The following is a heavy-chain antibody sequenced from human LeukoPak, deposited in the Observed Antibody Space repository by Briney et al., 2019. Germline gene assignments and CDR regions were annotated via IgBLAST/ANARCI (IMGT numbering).Heavy chain of an antibody. CDR3: ARVKRKYQLLKPLHETPSHYFDC. CDR2: IYYSWST. J-gene: IGHJ4*02. CDR1: GGSITSNTYF. D-gene: IGHD2-2*01. Sequence: SGTLSLTCIVSGGSITSNTYFWDWIRQTPGKGLEWIGSIYYSWSTYYNPSLKSRVTISLDTSKNQFSLKLSSVTAADTAMYYCARVKRKYQLLKPLHETPSHYFDCWGQGTLVTVSS. V-gene: IGHV4-39*07.